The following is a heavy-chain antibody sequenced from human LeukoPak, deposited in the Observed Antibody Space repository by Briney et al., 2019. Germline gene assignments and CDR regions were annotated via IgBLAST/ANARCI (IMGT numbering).Heavy chain of an antibody. CDR2: IYTSGAT. Sequence: SETLSLTCTVSGGSISGGSISSYYWSWVRQPAGKGLEWIGRIYTSGATNYNPSLKSRVTMSVDTSKNQFSLKLNSVTAADTAVYYCARGAPSDYWGQGTLVTVSS. CDR3: ARGAPSDY. J-gene: IGHJ4*02. CDR1: GGSISGGSISSYY. V-gene: IGHV4-4*07.